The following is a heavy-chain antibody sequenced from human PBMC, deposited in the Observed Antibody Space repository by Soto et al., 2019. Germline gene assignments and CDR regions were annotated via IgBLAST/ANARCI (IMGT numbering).Heavy chain of an antibody. J-gene: IGHJ6*02. CDR1: GFTFSDYY. CDR3: ARDLLDGDYYYYYGMDV. D-gene: IGHD4-17*01. CDR2: ISSSSSYT. V-gene: IGHV3-11*06. Sequence: QVQLVESGGGLVKPGGSLRLSCAASGFTFSDYYMSWIRQAPGKGLEWVSYISSSSSYTIYADSVKGRFTISRDNAKNSLYLQMNSLRAEDTAVYYCARDLLDGDYYYYYGMDVWGQGTTVTVSS.